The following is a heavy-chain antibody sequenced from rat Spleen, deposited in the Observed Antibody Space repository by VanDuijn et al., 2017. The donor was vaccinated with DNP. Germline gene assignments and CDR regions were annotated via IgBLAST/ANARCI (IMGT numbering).Heavy chain of an antibody. CDR1: GFIFNDFW. D-gene: IGHD1-2*01. Sequence: EVKLVESGGGLVQPGRSLKLSCAASGFIFNDFWMAWVRQAPTKGLEWVATISYDGSSTYYRDSVKGRFTISRDDAKSTLYLQMDSLRSEDTATYYCTTDPSYYSSPFAYWGQGTLVTVSS. CDR3: TTDPSYYSSPFAY. J-gene: IGHJ3*01. CDR2: ISYDGSST. V-gene: IGHV5-20*01.